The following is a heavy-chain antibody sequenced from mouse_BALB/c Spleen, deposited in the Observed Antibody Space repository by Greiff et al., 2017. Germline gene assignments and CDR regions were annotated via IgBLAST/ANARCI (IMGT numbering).Heavy chain of an antibody. CDR2: INPSTGYT. CDR3: ARKDYRYDGGYAMDY. CDR1: GYTFTSYW. J-gene: IGHJ4*01. D-gene: IGHD2-14*01. Sequence: VQLQQSGAELAKPGASVKMSCKASGYTFTSYWMHWVKQRPGQGLEWIGYINPSTGYTEYNQKFKDKATLTADKSSSTAYMQLSSLTSEDSAVYYCARKDYRYDGGYAMDYWGQGTSVTVSS. V-gene: IGHV1-7*01.